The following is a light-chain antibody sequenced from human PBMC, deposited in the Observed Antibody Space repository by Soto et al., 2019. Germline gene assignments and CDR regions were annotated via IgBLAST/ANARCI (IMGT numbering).Light chain of an antibody. V-gene: IGKV3-15*01. J-gene: IGKJ1*01. Sequence: IVLTQSPGTLSLSPGERATLSCRASQSVSSNLAWYQQKPGQAPRLLIYGASTRATGIPARFSGIGSGTEFTLTISSLQSEDFAVYYCQQYNNWPRTFGQGTKVDIK. CDR1: QSVSSN. CDR2: GAS. CDR3: QQYNNWPRT.